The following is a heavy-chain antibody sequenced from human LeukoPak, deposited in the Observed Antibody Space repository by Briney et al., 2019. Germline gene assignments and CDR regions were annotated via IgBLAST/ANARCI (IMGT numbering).Heavy chain of an antibody. D-gene: IGHD3-16*01. CDR1: GGSFSSSGSY. J-gene: IGHJ5*02. V-gene: IGHV4-39*07. CDR2: IYYSGST. CDR3: ARFTPQGYGWGGYNRFDP. Sequence: SETLSLTCTVSGGSFSSSGSYWGWIRQPPGKGPEWIGNIYYSGSTDYNPSLKSRVTISVDTSKNQFSLNLTSVTAADTAVYYCARFTPQGYGWGGYNRFDPWGQGTLVTVSS.